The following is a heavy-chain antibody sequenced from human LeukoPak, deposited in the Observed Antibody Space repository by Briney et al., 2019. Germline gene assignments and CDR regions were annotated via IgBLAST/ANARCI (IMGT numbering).Heavy chain of an antibody. J-gene: IGHJ3*02. CDR1: GYTFTDYY. V-gene: IGHV1-69*13. Sequence: GASVKVSCKASGYTFTDYYIHWARQAPGQGLEWMGGIIPIFGTANYAQKFQGRVTITADESTSTAYMELSSLRSEDTAVYYCAGGGPFDAFDIWGQGTMVTVSS. CDR3: AGGGPFDAFDI. CDR2: IIPIFGTA.